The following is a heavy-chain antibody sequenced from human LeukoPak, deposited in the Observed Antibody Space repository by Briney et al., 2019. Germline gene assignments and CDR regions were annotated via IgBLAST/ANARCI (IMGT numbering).Heavy chain of an antibody. D-gene: IGHD3-16*01. J-gene: IGHJ4*02. CDR2: ISPNGSTV. Sequence: PGGSLRLSCAASGFIFSDYYMSWIRQAPGKGLEWVSYISPNGSTVNYADSVKGRFTISRDNAKNSLYLQMNSLRADDTAVYYCARRTFGRNDFDYWGQGTLVTVSS. CDR1: GFIFSDYY. CDR3: ARRTFGRNDFDY. V-gene: IGHV3-11*01.